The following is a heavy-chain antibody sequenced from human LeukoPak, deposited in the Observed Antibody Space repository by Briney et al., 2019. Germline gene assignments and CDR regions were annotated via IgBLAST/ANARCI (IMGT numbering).Heavy chain of an antibody. CDR3: ATPYSGGYQGLDI. CDR1: GGSFSGHY. J-gene: IGHJ3*02. Sequence: SETLSLTCAVYGGSFSGHYWSWIRQPPGKGLEWIGEINHSGSTNYNPSLKSRVTISVDTSKNQFSLKLSSVTAADTAVYYCATPYSGGYQGLDIWGQGTMVTVSS. CDR2: INHSGST. V-gene: IGHV4-34*01. D-gene: IGHD1-26*01.